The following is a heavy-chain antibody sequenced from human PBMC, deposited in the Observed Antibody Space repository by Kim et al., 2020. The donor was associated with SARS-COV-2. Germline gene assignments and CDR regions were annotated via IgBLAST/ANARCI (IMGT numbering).Heavy chain of an antibody. CDR1: GFTFSSYA. Sequence: GGSLRLSCSASGFTFSSYAMHWVRQAPGKGLEYVSAISSNGGSTYYADSVKGRFTISRDNSKNTLYLQMSSLRAEDTAVYYCVKDQREEIVVVPAGAFDIWGQGTMVTVSS. V-gene: IGHV3-64D*06. CDR2: ISSNGGST. CDR3: VKDQREEIVVVPAGAFDI. D-gene: IGHD2-2*01. J-gene: IGHJ3*02.